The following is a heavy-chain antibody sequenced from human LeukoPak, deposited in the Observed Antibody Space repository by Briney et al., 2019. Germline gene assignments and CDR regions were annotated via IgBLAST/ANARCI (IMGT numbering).Heavy chain of an antibody. CDR1: GGTFSSYA. D-gene: IGHD3-22*01. J-gene: IGHJ5*02. V-gene: IGHV1-69*13. CDR2: IIPIFGTA. CDR3: ARDRFTYYYDSSGYPNLNWFDP. Sequence: GASVKVSCKASGGTFSSYAISWVRQAPGQGLEWMGGIIPIFGTANYAQKFQGRVTITADESTSTAYMELSSLRSEDTAVYYCARDRFTYYYDSSGYPNLNWFDPWGQGTLVTVSS.